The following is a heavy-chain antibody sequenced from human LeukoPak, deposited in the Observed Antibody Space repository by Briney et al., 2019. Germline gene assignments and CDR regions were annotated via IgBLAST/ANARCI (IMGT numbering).Heavy chain of an antibody. CDR2: IKSKTDGGTT. J-gene: IGHJ4*02. Sequence: GGSLRLSCAASGFTFSNACMSWVRQAPGKGLEWVGRIKSKTDGGTTDYAAPVKGRFTISRDDSKNTLYLQMNSLKTGDTAVYYCITDSSDSSGYLNYWGQGTLVTVSS. CDR1: GFTFSNAC. CDR3: ITDSSDSSGYLNY. V-gene: IGHV3-15*01. D-gene: IGHD3-22*01.